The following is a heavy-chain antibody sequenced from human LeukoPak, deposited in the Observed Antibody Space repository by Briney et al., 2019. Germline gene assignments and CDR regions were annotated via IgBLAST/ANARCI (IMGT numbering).Heavy chain of an antibody. J-gene: IGHJ4*02. CDR1: GGTFSGYY. CDR2: INHSGST. CDR3: ARGPVADY. Sequence: SETLSLTCAVYGGTFSGYYWSWIRQPPGKGLEWIGEINHSGSTNYNPSLKSRVTISVDTSKNQFSLKLSSVTAADTAVYYCARGPVADYWGQGTLVTVSS. D-gene: IGHD6-19*01. V-gene: IGHV4-34*01.